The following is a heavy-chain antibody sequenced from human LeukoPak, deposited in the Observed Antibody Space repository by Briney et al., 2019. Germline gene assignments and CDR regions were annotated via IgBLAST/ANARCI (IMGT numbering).Heavy chain of an antibody. CDR3: ARRNTSRYYGL. J-gene: IGHJ4*02. V-gene: IGHV4-59*08. CDR2: IHYSGGT. Sequence: SETLSLTCTVSGDSINNYYWSWFRQPPGKGLEWIGYIHYSGGTNHNHSLKSRVKISMDTSTNQYSLKLNSVTAADTALYYCARRNTSRYYGLWGQGTLVTVSS. D-gene: IGHD3-22*01. CDR1: GDSINNYY.